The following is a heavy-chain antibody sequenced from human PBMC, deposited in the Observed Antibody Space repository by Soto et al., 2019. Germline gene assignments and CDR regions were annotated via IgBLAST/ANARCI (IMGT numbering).Heavy chain of an antibody. CDR1: GFTFSSYS. V-gene: IGHV3-48*02. Sequence: EVQLVESGGGLVQPGGSLRLSCAASGFTFSSYSMNWVRQAPGKGLEWVSYISSSSSTIYYADSVKGRFTISRDNAKNSLYLQMNSLRDEDTAVYYCARADSGSYVIGAFDIWGQGTMVTVSS. CDR3: ARADSGSYVIGAFDI. J-gene: IGHJ3*02. D-gene: IGHD1-26*01. CDR2: ISSSSSTI.